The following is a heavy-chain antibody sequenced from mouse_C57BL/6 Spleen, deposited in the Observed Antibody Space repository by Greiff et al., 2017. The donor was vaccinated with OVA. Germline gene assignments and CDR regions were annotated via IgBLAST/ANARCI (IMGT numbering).Heavy chain of an antibody. V-gene: IGHV1-39*01. CDR1: GYSFTDYN. Sequence: VQLQQSGPELVKPGASVKISCKASGYSFTDYNMNWVKQSNGQSLEWIGVINPNYGTTRYNQKFKGKATLTVDKSSSTAYMQLNSLTSEDSAVYSCAISAETERDYLDCWGQGTTLTVSS. CDR2: INPNYGTT. J-gene: IGHJ2*01. D-gene: IGHD1-2*01. CDR3: AISAETERDYLDC.